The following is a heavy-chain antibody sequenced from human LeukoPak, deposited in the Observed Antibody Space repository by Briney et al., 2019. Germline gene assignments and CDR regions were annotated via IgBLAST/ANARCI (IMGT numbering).Heavy chain of an antibody. D-gene: IGHD6-13*01. V-gene: IGHV3-43*02. CDR2: ISADGTI. CDR3: AKDLGYSSSPDF. J-gene: IGHJ4*02. CDR1: GFTFDDYA. Sequence: GGSLRLSCAASGFTFDDYATHWVRQAPGKGLEWVSLISADGTIYYADSVRGRFTISRDNNKNSLYLQMNSLRTEDTALYYCAKDLGYSSSPDFWGQGTLVTVSS.